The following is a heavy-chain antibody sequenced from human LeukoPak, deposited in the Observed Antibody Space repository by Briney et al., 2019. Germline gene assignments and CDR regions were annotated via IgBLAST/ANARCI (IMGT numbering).Heavy chain of an antibody. CDR3: ARVPYCSSTSCYEGTWFDP. V-gene: IGHV1-18*01. CDR1: GYTFTSYG. Sequence: GASVKVSCKASGYTFTSYGISWVRQAPGQGLEGMGWISAYNGNTNYAQKLQGRVTMTRDTSTSTAYMEMRSLRSDDPAVYYCARVPYCSSTSCYEGTWFDPWGQGTLVTVSS. CDR2: ISAYNGNT. D-gene: IGHD2-2*01. J-gene: IGHJ5*02.